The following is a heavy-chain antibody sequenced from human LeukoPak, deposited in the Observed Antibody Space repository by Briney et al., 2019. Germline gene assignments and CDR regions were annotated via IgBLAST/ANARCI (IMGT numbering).Heavy chain of an antibody. D-gene: IGHD3-3*01. CDR2: ISNDGSKK. V-gene: IGHV3-30*03. CDR3: ATNVRGYDFEDY. Sequence: QPGGSLRLSCAASGFTFSSYGMHWVRQAPGKGLDWVAVISNDGSKKYYADSVKGRFTISRDNSKNTLSLQVSSLRSEDTAVYYCATNVRGYDFEDYWGQGTLVTVSS. J-gene: IGHJ4*02. CDR1: GFTFSSYG.